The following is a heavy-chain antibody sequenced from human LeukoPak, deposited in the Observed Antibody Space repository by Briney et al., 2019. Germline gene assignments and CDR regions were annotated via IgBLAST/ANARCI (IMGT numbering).Heavy chain of an antibody. Sequence: SETLSLTCTVSGGSIGSYYWSWIRQPAGKGLEWIGRIYTSGSTNYDPSLKSRVTMSVDTSKNQFSLKLSSVTAADTAVYYCASSRLLWFGESQPLDYWGQGTLVTVSS. CDR2: IYTSGST. D-gene: IGHD3-10*01. J-gene: IGHJ4*02. CDR3: ASSRLLWFGESQPLDY. CDR1: GGSIGSYY. V-gene: IGHV4-4*07.